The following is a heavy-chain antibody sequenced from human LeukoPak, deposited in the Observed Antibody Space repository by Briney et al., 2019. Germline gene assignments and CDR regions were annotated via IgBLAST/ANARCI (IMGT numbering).Heavy chain of an antibody. CDR1: GFTVSNNY. D-gene: IGHD3-9*01. CDR3: ARARYYDILTGYVSAAFDI. V-gene: IGHV3-66*01. Sequence: PGGSLLLAFATPGFTVSNNYISSVPQAPGKVLEWVSVIYSCSSTYSADSVKSNFNISRDNSKNTLYLQMNRLRAEDTAVYYCARARYYDILTGYVSAAFDIWGQGTMVTVSS. CDR2: IYSCSST. J-gene: IGHJ3*02.